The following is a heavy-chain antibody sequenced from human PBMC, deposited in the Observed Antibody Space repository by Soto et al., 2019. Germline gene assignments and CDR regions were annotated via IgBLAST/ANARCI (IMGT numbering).Heavy chain of an antibody. Sequence: SETLSLTCTVSGGSISSSSYYWGWIRQPPGKGLEWIGSIYYSGSTYYNPSLKSRVTISVDTSKNQFSLKLSSVTAADTAVYYCVGRPLITGTTDHYYYYMDVWGKGTTVTVSS. V-gene: IGHV4-39*01. D-gene: IGHD1-7*01. J-gene: IGHJ6*03. CDR2: IYYSGST. CDR1: GGSISSSSYY. CDR3: VGRPLITGTTDHYYYYMDV.